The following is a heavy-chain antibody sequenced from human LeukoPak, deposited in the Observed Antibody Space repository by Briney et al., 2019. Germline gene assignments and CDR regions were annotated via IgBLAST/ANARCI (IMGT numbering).Heavy chain of an antibody. CDR1: GFTFSSYA. CDR3: VKDRRYYGSGATTFDY. Sequence: PGGSLRLSCSASGFTFSSYAMHWVRQAPGKGLEYVSAISSNGGSTYYADSVKGRFTISRENSKNTLYLQMSSLRAEDTAVYYCVKDRRYYGSGATTFDYWGQGTLVTVSS. V-gene: IGHV3-64D*06. CDR2: ISSNGGST. J-gene: IGHJ4*02. D-gene: IGHD3-10*01.